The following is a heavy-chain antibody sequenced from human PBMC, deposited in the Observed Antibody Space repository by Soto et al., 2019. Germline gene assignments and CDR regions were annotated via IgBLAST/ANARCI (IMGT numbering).Heavy chain of an antibody. D-gene: IGHD5-18*01. CDR2: IIPIFGTA. Sequence: QVQLVQSGAEVKKPGSSVKVSCKASGGTFSSYAISWVRQAPGQGLEWMGGIIPIFGTANYAQKFQGRVTITADESTSTAYMELSSLRSEDTAVYYCARGPFGHRYGTDANWFDPWGQGTLVTVSS. J-gene: IGHJ5*02. V-gene: IGHV1-69*01. CDR3: ARGPFGHRYGTDANWFDP. CDR1: GGTFSSYA.